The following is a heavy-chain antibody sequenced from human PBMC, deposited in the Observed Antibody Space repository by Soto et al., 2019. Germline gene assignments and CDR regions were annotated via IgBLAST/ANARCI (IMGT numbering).Heavy chain of an antibody. CDR1: GFTFSDFY. D-gene: IGHD3-3*01. CDR3: ARVTLTIFGVPISHYGMDV. V-gene: IGHV3-11*01. Sequence: PGGSLRLSCAASGFTFSDFYMTWIRQAPGKGLEWLSYISSSGSTIYYADSVKGRFTISRGNAKNSLYLQMNSLRAEDTAVYYCARVTLTIFGVPISHYGMDVWGQGTTVTVSS. CDR2: ISSSGSTI. J-gene: IGHJ6*02.